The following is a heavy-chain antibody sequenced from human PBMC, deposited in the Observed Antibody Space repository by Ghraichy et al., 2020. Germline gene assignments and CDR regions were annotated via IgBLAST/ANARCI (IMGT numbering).Heavy chain of an antibody. J-gene: IGHJ4*02. CDR2: TRNNAYSYTT. CDR3: ARVRTAAFTNYFDY. D-gene: IGHD6-13*01. CDR1: GFSFSDYV. V-gene: IGHV3-72*01. Sequence: GGSLRLSCAASGFSFSDYVMDWVRQAPGKGLEWIGRTRNNAYSYTTDYAASVKGRFTTSRDDSKNSLYLQMNSLKTEDTAVYYCARVRTAAFTNYFDYWGRGTLVTVSS.